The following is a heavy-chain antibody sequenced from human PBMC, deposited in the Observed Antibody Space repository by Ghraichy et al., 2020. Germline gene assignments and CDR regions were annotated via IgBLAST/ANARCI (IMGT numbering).Heavy chain of an antibody. D-gene: IGHD3-22*01. Sequence: ASVKVSCKASGYTFTGYYIHWLRQAPGQGLEWMGRINPNSGGTNYAQKFQGRVTMTRDTSISTAYMELSRLRSDDTAVYYCAREYYYDSSGYSELFDPWGQGTLVTVSS. J-gene: IGHJ5*02. V-gene: IGHV1-2*06. CDR3: AREYYYDSSGYSELFDP. CDR1: GYTFTGYY. CDR2: INPNSGGT.